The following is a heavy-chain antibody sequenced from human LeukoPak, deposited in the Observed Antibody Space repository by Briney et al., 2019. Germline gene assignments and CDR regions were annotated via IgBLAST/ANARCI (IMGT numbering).Heavy chain of an antibody. Sequence: SETLSLTCAVYGGSFSGYYWSWIRQPPGKGLEWIGEINHSGSTNYNPPLKSRVTISVDTSKNQFSLKLSSVTAADTAVYYCARFPVLLWFGEFDYWGQGTLVTVSS. J-gene: IGHJ4*02. CDR1: GGSFSGYY. D-gene: IGHD3-10*01. CDR2: INHSGST. CDR3: ARFPVLLWFGEFDY. V-gene: IGHV4-34*01.